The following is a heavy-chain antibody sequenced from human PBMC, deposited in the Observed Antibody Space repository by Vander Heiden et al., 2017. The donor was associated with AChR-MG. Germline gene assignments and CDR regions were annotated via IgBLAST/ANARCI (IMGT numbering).Heavy chain of an antibody. Sequence: EVQLLESGGGLVQPGGSLRLSCAASGFTFSSYAMGWVRQAPGKGLEWVAAISGTGGSTYYADSVKGRFTISRDNSKNTLYLQMNSLRAEDTAVYYCAKDQFTRYPSNWFDPWGQGTLVTVSS. CDR3: AKDQFTRYPSNWFDP. J-gene: IGHJ5*02. CDR2: ISGTGGST. V-gene: IGHV3-23*01. D-gene: IGHD3-3*01. CDR1: GFTFSSYA.